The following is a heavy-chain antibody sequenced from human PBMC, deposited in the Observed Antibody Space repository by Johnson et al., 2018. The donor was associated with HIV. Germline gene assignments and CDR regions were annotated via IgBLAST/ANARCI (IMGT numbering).Heavy chain of an antibody. V-gene: IGHV3-30-3*01. CDR3: ASRVGSSSGEAFDI. CDR2: ISYDGSNK. CDR1: GFTFSSYS. Sequence: QVQLVESGGGVVQPGRSLRLSCAASGFTFSSYSVHWVRQAPGKGLEWVAVISYDGSNKYYADSVKGRFTISRDNAKNSLYLQMNSLRAEDTALYYCASRVGSSSGEAFDIWGQGTMVTVSS. D-gene: IGHD6-6*01. J-gene: IGHJ3*02.